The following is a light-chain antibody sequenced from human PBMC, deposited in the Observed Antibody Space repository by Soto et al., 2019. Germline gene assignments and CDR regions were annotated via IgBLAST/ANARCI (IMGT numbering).Light chain of an antibody. CDR1: SSNIGSNY. V-gene: IGLV1-47*01. CDR3: AAWDDSLSGVV. J-gene: IGLJ3*02. CDR2: RNN. Sequence: SVLTQPPSASGTPGQRVTISCSGSSSNIGSNYVYWYQQLPGTAPKLLIYRNNQRPSGVPDRFSGSKSGTSASLAISGLRSEDEATYYFAAWDDSLSGVVFGGGTKLTVL.